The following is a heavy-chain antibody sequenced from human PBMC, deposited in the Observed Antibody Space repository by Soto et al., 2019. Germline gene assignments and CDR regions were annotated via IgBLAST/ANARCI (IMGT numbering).Heavy chain of an antibody. CDR2: ILPILDVA. CDR1: GGSFSTYS. V-gene: IGHV1-69*02. CDR3: VAGYNSRLDY. D-gene: IGHD5-12*01. Sequence: QVQLVQSGAEVRKPGSSVKVSCKASGGSFSTYSINWVRQAPGQGLEWMGRILPILDVANYAQKFQGRVTITADKSTGTAYMEWNTLSSQDTAVYYRVAGYNSRLDYWGQGTLVTVSS. J-gene: IGHJ4*02.